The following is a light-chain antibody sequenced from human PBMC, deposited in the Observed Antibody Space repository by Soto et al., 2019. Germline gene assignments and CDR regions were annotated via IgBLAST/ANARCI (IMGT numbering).Light chain of an antibody. CDR1: QNVGGRF. CDR3: QQYGTSTIA. V-gene: IGKV3-20*01. J-gene: IGKJ5*01. Sequence: EIVLTQSPGTLSLSPGERATLSCRASQNVGGRFLAWYQQRPGQSPRLLINVASTRATGIPDRFSGSGSGTDFTLTISRLEPEDFAVYYCQQYGTSTIAFGQGTRRE. CDR2: VAS.